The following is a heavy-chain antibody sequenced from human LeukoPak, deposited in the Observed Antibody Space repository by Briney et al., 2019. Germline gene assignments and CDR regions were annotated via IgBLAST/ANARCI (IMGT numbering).Heavy chain of an antibody. V-gene: IGHV3-48*01. J-gene: IGHJ3*02. CDR3: ARDYSSGWYPNGAFDI. Sequence: NPGGSLRLSCAASGFTFNTYTMNWVRQAPGKGLEWVSYISGSSGIIDYADSVRGRFTISRDNAKNSLYLQMNSLRAEDTAVYYCARDYSSGWYPNGAFDIWGQGTMVTVSS. D-gene: IGHD6-19*01. CDR1: GFTFNTYT. CDR2: ISGSSGII.